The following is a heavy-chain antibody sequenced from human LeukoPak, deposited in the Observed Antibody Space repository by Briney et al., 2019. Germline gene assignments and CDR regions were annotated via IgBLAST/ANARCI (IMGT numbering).Heavy chain of an antibody. CDR1: GFTFSDYY. Sequence: PGGSLRLSCAASGFTFSDYYMSWVRQAPGKGLEWVSYISSSGSTIYYADSVKGRFTISRDNAKNSLYLQMNSLRAEDTAVYYCAAVVPAFYYMDVWGKGTTVTVSS. D-gene: IGHD2-2*01. CDR3: AAVVPAFYYMDV. J-gene: IGHJ6*03. V-gene: IGHV3-11*04. CDR2: ISSSGSTI.